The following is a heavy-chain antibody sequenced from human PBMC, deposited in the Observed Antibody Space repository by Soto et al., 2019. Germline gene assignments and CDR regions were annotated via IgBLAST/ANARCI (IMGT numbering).Heavy chain of an antibody. CDR2: IWYDGSNK. D-gene: IGHD2-15*01. CDR3: ARWGCSGSNCNLNQRSFDL. J-gene: IGHJ4*02. Sequence: QVQLVESGGGVVQPGRSLRLSCAASGFIFNEYGMNWVRQAPGKGLEWVADIWYDGSNKYYADSVRGRFTISRDNSRNTMSLQMNSLRVEDTAIYYCARWGCSGSNCNLNQRSFDLWGQGTLVTVSS. V-gene: IGHV3-33*01. CDR1: GFIFNEYG.